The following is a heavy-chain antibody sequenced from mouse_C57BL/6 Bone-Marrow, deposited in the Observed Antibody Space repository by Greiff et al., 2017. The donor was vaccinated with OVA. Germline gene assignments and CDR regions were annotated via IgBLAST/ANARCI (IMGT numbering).Heavy chain of an antibody. CDR2: INPGSGGT. V-gene: IGHV1-54*01. CDR1: GSAFTNYL. Sequence: QVQLKQSGAELVRPGTSVKVSCKASGSAFTNYLIAWVKQRPGQGLEWIGVINPGSGGTNYNEKFKGKTTLTAAKSSNTTYMQLSSLTSEDTAVYFCAREDDNYDSVYDYWGQGNTLTVS. J-gene: IGHJ2*01. CDR3: AREDDNYDSVYDY. D-gene: IGHD1-1*01.